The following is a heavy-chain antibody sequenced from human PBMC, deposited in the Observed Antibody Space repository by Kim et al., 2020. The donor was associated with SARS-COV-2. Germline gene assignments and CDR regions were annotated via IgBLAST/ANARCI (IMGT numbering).Heavy chain of an antibody. V-gene: IGHV3-73*01. CDR1: GFTFSGSA. CDR2: IGNKANSYAT. Sequence: GGSLRLSCAASGFTFSGSAIHWVRQASGKGLEWVGRIGNKANSYATTYAASVKGTFTISRDDSKNTAYLQMNSLKTEDTAVYYCTVPLGSLSVWGQGTLV. CDR3: TVPLGSLSV. D-gene: IGHD3-10*01. J-gene: IGHJ4*02.